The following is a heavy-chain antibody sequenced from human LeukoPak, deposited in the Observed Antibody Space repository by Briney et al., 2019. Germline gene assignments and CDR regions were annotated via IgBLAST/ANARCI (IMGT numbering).Heavy chain of an antibody. CDR2: ISGSAGST. D-gene: IGHD5-18*01. CDR3: AKGDTAMITFWLDP. V-gene: IGHV3-23*01. CDR1: GFTFSSYA. Sequence: GGSLRLSCAASGFTFSSYAMSWVRQAPGKGLEWVSSISGSAGSTYYADSVKGRFTISRDNSKNTLYLQMNSLSAEDTAVYYCAKGDTAMITFWLDPWGQGTLVTVSS. J-gene: IGHJ5*02.